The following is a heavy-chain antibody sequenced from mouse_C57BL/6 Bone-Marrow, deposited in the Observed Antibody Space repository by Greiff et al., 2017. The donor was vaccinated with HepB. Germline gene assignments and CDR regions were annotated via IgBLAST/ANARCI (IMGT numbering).Heavy chain of an antibody. CDR1: GYTFTSYW. D-gene: IGHD1-1*01. CDR3: ARGWSLRGY. Sequence: QVQLQQPGAELVKPGASVMLSCKASGYTFTSYWMHWVKQRPGQGLEWIGMIHPNSGSTNYNEKFKSKATLTVDKSSSTAYMQLSSLTSEDSAVYYCARGWSLRGYWGQGTTLTVSS. J-gene: IGHJ2*01. V-gene: IGHV1-64*01. CDR2: IHPNSGST.